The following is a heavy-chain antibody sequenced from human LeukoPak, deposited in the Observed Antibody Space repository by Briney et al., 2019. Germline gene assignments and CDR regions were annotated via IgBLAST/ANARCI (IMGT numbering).Heavy chain of an antibody. D-gene: IGHD3-22*01. V-gene: IGHV3-23*01. J-gene: IGHJ4*02. CDR1: GFTFSSYA. CDR3: AKDHRAYYDSSVGFYFDY. CDR2: ISGSGGST. Sequence: PGGSLRLSCAASGFTFSSYAMSWVRQAPGKGLEWVSAISGSGGSTYYADSVKGRFTISRDNSKNTLYLQMNSLRAEDTAVYYCAKDHRAYYDSSVGFYFDYWGQGTLVTVSS.